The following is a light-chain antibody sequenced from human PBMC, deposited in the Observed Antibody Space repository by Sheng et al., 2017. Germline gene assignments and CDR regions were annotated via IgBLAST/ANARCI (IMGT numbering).Light chain of an antibody. CDR3: QQYINWPMYT. J-gene: IGKJ2*01. CDR1: QSISSS. CDR2: GAS. Sequence: EIVMTQSLATLSVSPGERATLSCRASQSISSSLAWFQQKPGQAPRLLLYGASTRATGIPARFSGSGSGTEFTLTISSLQSEDFAVYYCQQYINWPMYTFGQGTRLEI. V-gene: IGKV3-15*01.